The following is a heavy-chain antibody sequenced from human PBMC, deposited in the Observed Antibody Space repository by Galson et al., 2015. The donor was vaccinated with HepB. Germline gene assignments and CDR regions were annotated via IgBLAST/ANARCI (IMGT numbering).Heavy chain of an antibody. D-gene: IGHD3-16*01. Sequence: SLRLSCAGSGFIFRHHAMAWIRQAPGKGLEWVSGINGRGPTRSYSDAVKGRFSIPRDNSKDTVFLPMDNLRAEDTAVYYCVKEGSWFGGDWFDPWGQGALVTVS. CDR1: GFIFRHHA. V-gene: IGHV3-23*01. J-gene: IGHJ5*02. CDR3: VKEGSWFGGDWFDP. CDR2: INGRGPTR.